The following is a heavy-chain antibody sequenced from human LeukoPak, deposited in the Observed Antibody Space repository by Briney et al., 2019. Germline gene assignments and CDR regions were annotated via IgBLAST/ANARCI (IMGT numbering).Heavy chain of an antibody. CDR1: GYTFTSYW. D-gene: IGHD3-22*01. CDR3: ARLRDSKNWFDP. V-gene: IGHV5-51*01. J-gene: IGHJ5*02. CDR2: IYPGDSDT. Sequence: GESLKISCKGSGYTFTSYWIGWVRQMPGKGLEWMGIIYPGDSDTRYSPSFQGQVTIPADKSINTAYLQWNSLKASDTAMYYCARLRDSKNWFDPWGQGTLVTVSS.